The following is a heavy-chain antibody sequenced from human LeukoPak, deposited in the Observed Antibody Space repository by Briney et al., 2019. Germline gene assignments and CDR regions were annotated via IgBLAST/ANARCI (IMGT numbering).Heavy chain of an antibody. CDR2: FDPEDGET. CDR1: GYTLTELS. J-gene: IGHJ4*02. CDR3: ATGTVVPAATWGY. V-gene: IGHV1-24*01. Sequence: ASVKVSCKVSGYTLTELSMQWERQAPGKGLEWMGGFDPEDGETIYAQMFQGRVTMTEDPSTDTAYMELSRLTFEDTAVYYCATGTVVPAATWGYWGQGTLATVSS. D-gene: IGHD2-2*01.